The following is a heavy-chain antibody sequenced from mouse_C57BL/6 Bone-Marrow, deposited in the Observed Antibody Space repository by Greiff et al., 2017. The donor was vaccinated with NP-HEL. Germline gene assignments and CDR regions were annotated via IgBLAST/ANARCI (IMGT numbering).Heavy chain of an antibody. CDR3: ARERNYPEGYFDY. J-gene: IGHJ2*01. V-gene: IGHV3-5*01. CDR1: GISITTGNYR. D-gene: IGHD2-1*01. Sequence: EVKLMESGPGLVKPSQTVFLTCTVTGISITTGNYRWSWIRQFPGNKLEWIGYIYYSGTITYNPSLTSRTTITRDTPKNQFFLEMNSLTAEDTATYYCARERNYPEGYFDYWGQGTTLTVSS. CDR2: IYYSGTI.